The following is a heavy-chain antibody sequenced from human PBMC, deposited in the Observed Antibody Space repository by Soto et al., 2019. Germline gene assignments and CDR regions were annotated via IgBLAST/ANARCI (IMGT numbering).Heavy chain of an antibody. CDR2: TYYRSKWYS. CDR3: VRVGVAAGSGYYYYHAMDV. V-gene: IGHV6-1*01. CDR1: GDSVSSNTVA. Sequence: QVQLQQSGPGLVKPSQTLSLTCAISGDSVSSNTVAWNWVRQSPSRGLEWLGRTYYRSKWYSHYAVSVSSRIMINSDTSKNQFSLQLKSVTPEDTAVYFCVRVGVAAGSGYYYYHAMDVWGQGTTVTVSS. D-gene: IGHD3-10*01. J-gene: IGHJ6*02.